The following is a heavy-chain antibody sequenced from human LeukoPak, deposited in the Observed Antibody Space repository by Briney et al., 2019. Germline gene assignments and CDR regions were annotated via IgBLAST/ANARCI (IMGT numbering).Heavy chain of an antibody. Sequence: GGSLRLSCAASGFTFSSYAMGWVRQAPGKGLEWVSAISGSGGSTYYADSVKGRFTISRDNSKNTLYLQMNSLRAEDTAVYYCAKSLRATYYFDYWGQGTLVTVSS. J-gene: IGHJ4*02. CDR2: ISGSGGST. D-gene: IGHD3-16*01. CDR1: GFTFSSYA. CDR3: AKSLRATYYFDY. V-gene: IGHV3-23*01.